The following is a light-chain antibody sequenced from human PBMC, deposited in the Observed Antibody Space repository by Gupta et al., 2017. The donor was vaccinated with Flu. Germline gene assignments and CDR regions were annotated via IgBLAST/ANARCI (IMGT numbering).Light chain of an antibody. J-gene: IGKJ3*01. CDR3: QQRSDWHT. CDR1: QSVSNY. V-gene: IGKV3D-11*02. Sequence: EIVLTQSPVTLSLSPGERATLSCRASQSVSNYLAWYQQKPGQAPRLLIWDASNRATGIPARFSGSGSGTDFTLTISSLEPEDFAVYFCQQRSDWHTFGPGTKVHIK. CDR2: DAS.